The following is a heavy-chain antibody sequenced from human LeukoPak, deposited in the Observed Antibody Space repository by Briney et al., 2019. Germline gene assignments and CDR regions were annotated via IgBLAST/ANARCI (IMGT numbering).Heavy chain of an antibody. CDR3: ARDGPSFLYGDYVSISGDAFDI. CDR2: IWYDGSNK. V-gene: IGHV3-33*01. Sequence: PGRSLRLSCAASGFTFSSYGMHWVRQAPGKGLEWVAVIWYDGSNKYYADSVKGRFTISRDNSKNTLYLQMNSLRAEDTAVYYCARDGPSFLYGDYVSISGDAFDIWGQGTMVIVSS. J-gene: IGHJ3*02. CDR1: GFTFSSYG. D-gene: IGHD4-17*01.